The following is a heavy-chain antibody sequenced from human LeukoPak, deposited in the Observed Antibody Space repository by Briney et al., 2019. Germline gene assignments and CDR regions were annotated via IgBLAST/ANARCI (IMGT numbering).Heavy chain of an antibody. V-gene: IGHV3-49*04. CDR2: IRSKAYGGTT. D-gene: IGHD2-15*01. J-gene: IGHJ4*02. CDR3: TRYCSGGSCYSDY. Sequence: PGGSLRLSCTASGFTFGDYAMSWVRQAPGKGLEWVGFIRSKAYGGTTEYAASVKGRFTISRDDSKSIAYLQMNSLKTEDTAVYYCTRYCSGGSCYSDYWGQGTLVTVSS. CDR1: GFTFGDYA.